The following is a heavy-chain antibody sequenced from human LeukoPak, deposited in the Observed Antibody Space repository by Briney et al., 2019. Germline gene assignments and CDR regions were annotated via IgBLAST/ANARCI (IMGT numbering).Heavy chain of an antibody. J-gene: IGHJ3*02. D-gene: IGHD2-2*01. Sequence: GGSLRLSCAASGFTFSSYAMSWVRQAPGKGLEWVSAISGSGGSTYYADSVKGRFTISRDNSKNTLYLQMSSLRAEDTAVYYCAKDQEGVAVVLLHDAFDIWGQGTMVTVSS. CDR3: AKDQEGVAVVLLHDAFDI. CDR2: ISGSGGST. CDR1: GFTFSSYA. V-gene: IGHV3-23*01.